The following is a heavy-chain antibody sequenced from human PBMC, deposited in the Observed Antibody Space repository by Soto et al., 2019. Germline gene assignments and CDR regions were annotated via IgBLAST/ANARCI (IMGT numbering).Heavy chain of an antibody. J-gene: IGHJ6*02. V-gene: IGHV5-10-1*01. D-gene: IGHD6-13*01. CDR1: GYSFTSNW. CDR2: IDPSDSYT. Sequence: GESLKISCKGSGYSFTSNWISWVRQMPGKGLEWMGRIDPSDSYTNYSPSFQGHVTISGDKSINTAYLQWSSPKASDTAMYYCARLGTSYGMDVWGQGTTVTVSS. CDR3: ARLGTSYGMDV.